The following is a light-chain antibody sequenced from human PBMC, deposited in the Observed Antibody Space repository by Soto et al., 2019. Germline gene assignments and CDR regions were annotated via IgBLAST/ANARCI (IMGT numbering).Light chain of an antibody. Sequence: QSALPQPASVSASHGLSINTPCTGTSSDVGSLHLVSWSQQHPGNLPKLLIYECTKRPSRLSDLFSGSRSGTKASLTLSGLQDEEEADYYCYTNADENLYVFGTGTKVTVL. J-gene: IGLJ1*01. CDR3: YTNADENLYV. V-gene: IGLV2-23*01. CDR2: ECT. CDR1: SSDVGSLHL.